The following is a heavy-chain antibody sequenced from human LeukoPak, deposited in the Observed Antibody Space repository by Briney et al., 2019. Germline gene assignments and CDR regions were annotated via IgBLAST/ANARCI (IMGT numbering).Heavy chain of an antibody. CDR2: MNPNSGNT. CDR1: GYTFTSYD. Sequence: ASVKVSCKASGYTFTSYDINWVRQATGQGLEWMGWMNPNSGNTGYAQKFQGRVTMTRNTSISTAYMELSSLRSEDTAVYYCARDYGSGSYFRDYYYMDVWGKGTTVTVSS. CDR3: ARDYGSGSYFRDYYYMDV. D-gene: IGHD3-10*01. V-gene: IGHV1-8*01. J-gene: IGHJ6*03.